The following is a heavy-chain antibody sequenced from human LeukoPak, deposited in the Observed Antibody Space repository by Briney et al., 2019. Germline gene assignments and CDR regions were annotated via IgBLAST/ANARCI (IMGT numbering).Heavy chain of an antibody. Sequence: GGSLRLSCAASGFTFSNAWMSWVRQAPGKGLVWVSRINSDGSSTSYADSVKGRFTISRDNAKNTLYLQMNSLRAEDTAVYYCARAKVGALDYWGQGTLVTVSS. CDR2: INSDGSST. CDR1: GFTFSNAW. J-gene: IGHJ4*02. D-gene: IGHD1-26*01. CDR3: ARAKVGALDY. V-gene: IGHV3-74*01.